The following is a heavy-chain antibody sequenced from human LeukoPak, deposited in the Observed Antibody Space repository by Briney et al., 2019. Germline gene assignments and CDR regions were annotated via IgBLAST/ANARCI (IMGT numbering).Heavy chain of an antibody. Sequence: PSETLSLTCIVSGGSIGSYYWSWIRQPPGKGLEWIGHIYYSGSTDYNPSLRSRVTISVDTSKNQFSLRLSSVTAADTAVYYCARDRSGGSGYYGYYFDYWGQGTLVSVSS. J-gene: IGHJ4*02. CDR2: IYYSGST. CDR3: ARDRSGGSGYYGYYFDY. V-gene: IGHV4-59*01. D-gene: IGHD3-22*01. CDR1: GGSIGSYY.